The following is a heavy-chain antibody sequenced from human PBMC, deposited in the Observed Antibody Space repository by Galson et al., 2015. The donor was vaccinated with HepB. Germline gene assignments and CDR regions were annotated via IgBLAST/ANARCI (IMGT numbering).Heavy chain of an antibody. CDR1: GYSFTSYW. J-gene: IGHJ4*02. CDR3: ARRYYDSSDYVGGYYFDY. CDR2: IYPGDSDT. V-gene: IGHV5-51*01. Sequence: QSGAEVTKLGESLKISCKGSGYSFTSYWIGWVRQMPGKGLEWMGIIYPGDSDTIYSPSFQGQVTISADESISTAYLQWNSLKASDTAMYYCARRYYDSSDYVGGYYFDYWGQGTLVTVSS. D-gene: IGHD3-22*01.